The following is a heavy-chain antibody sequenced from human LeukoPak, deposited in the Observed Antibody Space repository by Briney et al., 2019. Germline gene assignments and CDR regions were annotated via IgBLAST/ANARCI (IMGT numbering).Heavy chain of an antibody. V-gene: IGHV4-34*01. CDR1: GGSFSGYY. CDR2: INHSGST. CDR3: ARGRRGYSYGILVGKVGFGY. Sequence: SETLSLTCAVYGGSFSGYYWSWIRQPPGKGLEWIGEINHSGSTNYNPSLKSRVTISVDTSKNQFSLKLSSVTAADTAVYYCARGRRGYSYGILVGKVGFGYWGQGTLVTVSS. D-gene: IGHD5-18*01. J-gene: IGHJ4*02.